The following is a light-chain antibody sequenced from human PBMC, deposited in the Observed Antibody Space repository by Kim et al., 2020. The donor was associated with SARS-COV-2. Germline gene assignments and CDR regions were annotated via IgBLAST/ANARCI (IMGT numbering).Light chain of an antibody. CDR3: SSYTSSSTPVL. Sequence: QSALTQTASVSGSPGQSITISCTGTSSDVGGYNYVSWYQQHPGKAPKLMIYDVSNRPSGVSNRFSGSKSGNTASLTISGLQAEDEADYYCSSYTSSSTPVLFGGGTQLTVL. CDR2: DVS. CDR1: SSDVGGYNY. J-gene: IGLJ2*01. V-gene: IGLV2-14*03.